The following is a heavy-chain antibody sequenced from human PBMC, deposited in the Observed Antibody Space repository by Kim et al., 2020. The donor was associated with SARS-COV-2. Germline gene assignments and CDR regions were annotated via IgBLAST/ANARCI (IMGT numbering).Heavy chain of an antibody. D-gene: IGHD2-8*01. Sequence: GGSLRLSCAASGFTFSSYEMNWVRQTPGKGLEWISYISTSGNIIYYAESVKGRFTISRDNARNSLYLQMNSLRVEDAAVYYCARDLAPQVSTISPFDYWGRGTLVTVSS. CDR2: ISTSGNII. V-gene: IGHV3-48*03. CDR3: ARDLAPQVSTISPFDY. J-gene: IGHJ4*02. CDR1: GFTFSSYE.